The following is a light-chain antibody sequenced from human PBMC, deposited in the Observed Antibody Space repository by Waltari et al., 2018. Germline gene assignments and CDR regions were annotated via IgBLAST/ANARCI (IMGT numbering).Light chain of an antibody. V-gene: IGKV3-15*01. CDR2: GAS. Sequence: EIVMTQSPATLSVSPGERATLSCRASQSVSSNLAWYQQKPGQAPRRLIYGASTRATGIPVRFSGSGSGTEFTLTISSLQPEDFATYYCQQLNSYPLTFGGGTKVEIK. CDR1: QSVSSN. CDR3: QQLNSYPLT. J-gene: IGKJ4*01.